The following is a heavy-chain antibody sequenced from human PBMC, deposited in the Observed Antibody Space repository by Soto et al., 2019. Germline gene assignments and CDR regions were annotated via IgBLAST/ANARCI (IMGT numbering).Heavy chain of an antibody. J-gene: IGHJ6*02. CDR1: GFTFSNAW. D-gene: IGHD3-3*01. Sequence: EVQLVESGGGLVKPGGSLRLSCAASGFTFSNAWMNWVRQAPGKGLEWVGRIKSKTDGGTTDYAAPVKGRFTISRDDSKNTLYLQMNSLKTEDTAVYYCTTGPMFLEWLKDPQDYYYYYGMDVWGQGTTVTVSS. CDR3: TTGPMFLEWLKDPQDYYYYYGMDV. V-gene: IGHV3-15*07. CDR2: IKSKTDGGTT.